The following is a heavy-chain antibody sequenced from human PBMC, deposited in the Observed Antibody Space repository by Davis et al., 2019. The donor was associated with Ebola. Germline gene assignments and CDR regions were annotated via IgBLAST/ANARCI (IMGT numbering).Heavy chain of an antibody. CDR2: ISSNGGST. J-gene: IGHJ4*02. CDR3: AREAVTTGAYFDY. D-gene: IGHD4-17*01. V-gene: IGHV3-64D*06. CDR1: GFTFSSYA. Sequence: GGSLRLSCSASGFTFSSYAMHWVRQAPGKGLEYVSAISSNGGSTYYADSVKGRFTISRDNSKNTLYLQMSSLRAEDTAVYYCAREAVTTGAYFDYWGQGTLVTVSS.